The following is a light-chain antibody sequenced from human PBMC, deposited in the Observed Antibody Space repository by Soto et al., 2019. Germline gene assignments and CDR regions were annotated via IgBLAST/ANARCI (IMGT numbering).Light chain of an antibody. J-gene: IGKJ4*01. CDR2: DAS. Sequence: EIVLTQSPATLSLSPGERATLSCRASQSVSSYLAWYQQKPGQAPRLLIYDASNRAARIPARFSGSGSGTDFTLTISRLEPEDFAFYYCQQRSNWPLTFGGGTKVEIK. V-gene: IGKV3-11*01. CDR3: QQRSNWPLT. CDR1: QSVSSY.